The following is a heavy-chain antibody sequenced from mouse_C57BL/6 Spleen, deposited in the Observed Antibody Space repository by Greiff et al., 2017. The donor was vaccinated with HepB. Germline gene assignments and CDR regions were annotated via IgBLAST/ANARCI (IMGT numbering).Heavy chain of an antibody. J-gene: IGHJ4*01. D-gene: IGHD1-1*01. CDR1: GYTFTSYW. V-gene: IGHV1-61*01. CDR2: IYPSDSET. CDR3: SRGKNYYGSSYAMDY. Sequence: QVQLQQPGAELVRPGSSVKLSCKASGYTFTSYWMDWVKQRPGQGLEWIGNIYPSDSETHYNQKFKDKATLTVDKSSSTAYMQLSSLTSEDSAVYYCSRGKNYYGSSYAMDYWGQGTSVTVSS.